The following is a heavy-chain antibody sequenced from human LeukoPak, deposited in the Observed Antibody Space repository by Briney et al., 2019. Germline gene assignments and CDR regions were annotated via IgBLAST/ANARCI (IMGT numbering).Heavy chain of an antibody. CDR3: ARDQTPFY. CDR1: GFTFSSYG. J-gene: IGHJ4*02. Sequence: QAGGSLRLSCAASGFTFSSYGMTWVRQAPGKGLEWVSYSSSSSSTIYYADSVKGRFTISRDNAKNSLYLQLNSLRAEDTAVYYCARDQTPFYWGQGSLVTVSS. CDR2: SSSSSSTI. V-gene: IGHV3-48*01. D-gene: IGHD2-15*01.